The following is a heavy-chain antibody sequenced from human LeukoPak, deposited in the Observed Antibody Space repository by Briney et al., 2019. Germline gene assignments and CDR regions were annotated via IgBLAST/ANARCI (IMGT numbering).Heavy chain of an antibody. D-gene: IGHD3-9*01. V-gene: IGHV4-61*01. Sequence: PSETLSLTCTVSGGSVSSGSYYWSWIRQPPGQGLEWIGYIYYSGSTNYNPSLKSRVTISVDTSKNQFSLKLSSVTAADTAVYYCARRGYDILTGYYQPDHYFDYWGQGTLVTVSS. J-gene: IGHJ4*02. CDR3: ARRGYDILTGYYQPDHYFDY. CDR1: GGSVSSGSYY. CDR2: IYYSGST.